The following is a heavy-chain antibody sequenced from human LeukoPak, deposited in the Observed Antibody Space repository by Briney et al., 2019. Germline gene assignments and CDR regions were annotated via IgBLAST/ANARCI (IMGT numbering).Heavy chain of an antibody. CDR2: ISSSGSTI. J-gene: IGHJ4*02. D-gene: IGHD3-22*01. V-gene: IGHV3-48*03. CDR1: GFTFSSYE. CDR3: ATPGGLTYYYDSSGYTLDY. Sequence: GGSLRLSCAASGFTFSSYEMNWVRQAPGKGLEWVSYISSSGSTIYYADSVKGRFTISRDNAKNSLYLQMNSLRAEDTAVYYCATPGGLTYYYDSSGYTLDYWGQGTLGTVSS.